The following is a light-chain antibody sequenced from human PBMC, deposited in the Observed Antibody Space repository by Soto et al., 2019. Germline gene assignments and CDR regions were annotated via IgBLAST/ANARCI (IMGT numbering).Light chain of an antibody. CDR2: SAS. CDR1: QSVSSDY. V-gene: IGKV3-20*01. Sequence: EIVLTQSPGTLSLSPGERATLSCRASQSVSSDYLAWYQQKPGQAPRLLIYSASSRATGIPDRFSGSGSGTDFTLTISRLEPEDFAVYYCQHYDNSPPSVTFGPGTKVDIK. J-gene: IGKJ3*01. CDR3: QHYDNSPPSVT.